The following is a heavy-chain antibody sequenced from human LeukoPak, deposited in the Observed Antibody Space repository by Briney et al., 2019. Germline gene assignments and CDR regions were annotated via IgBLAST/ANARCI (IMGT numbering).Heavy chain of an antibody. J-gene: IGHJ5*02. D-gene: IGHD3-10*01. CDR1: GFNVSNNY. CDR2: IYSGGST. CDR3: ARDLPVRGIPGWFDP. Sequence: PGGSLRLSCAASGFNVSNNYMSGVRQAPGKGLEWVSVIYSGGSTYYADSVKGRFTISRDNSKNTLYLQRNSLRAEDTAVYYCARDLPVRGIPGWFDPWGQGTLVTVSS. V-gene: IGHV3-66*01.